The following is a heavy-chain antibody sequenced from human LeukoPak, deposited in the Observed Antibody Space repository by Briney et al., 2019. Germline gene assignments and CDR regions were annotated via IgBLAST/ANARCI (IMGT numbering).Heavy chain of an antibody. D-gene: IGHD3-10*01. J-gene: IGHJ4*02. V-gene: IGHV1-58*01. CDR1: GFTFTSSA. Sequence: GASVKVSCKAFGFTFTSSAVQWVRQARGQRLEWIGWIVVGSGNTNYAQKFQERVTITRDMSTSTAYMELSSLRSEDTAVYYCAADFYGSGIFDYFDYWGQGTLVTVSS. CDR2: IVVGSGNT. CDR3: AADFYGSGIFDYFDY.